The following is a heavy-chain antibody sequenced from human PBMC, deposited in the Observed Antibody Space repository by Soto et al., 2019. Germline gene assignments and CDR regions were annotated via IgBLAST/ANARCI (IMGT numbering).Heavy chain of an antibody. D-gene: IGHD3-22*01. V-gene: IGHV1-58*01. CDR2: IVVGSGNT. J-gene: IGHJ4*02. Sequence: GASVKVSCKASGFTFTSSAVQWVRQARGQRLEWIGWIVVGSGNTNYAQKFQERVTITRDMSTSTAYMELSSLRSEDMAVYYCAADPHTMIVVGDPHFDYWGQGTLVTV. CDR3: AADPHTMIVVGDPHFDY. CDR1: GFTFTSSA.